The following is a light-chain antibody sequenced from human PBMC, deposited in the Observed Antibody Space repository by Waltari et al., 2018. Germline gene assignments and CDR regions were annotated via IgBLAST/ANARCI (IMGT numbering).Light chain of an antibody. CDR1: SSDVGRNNQ. J-gene: IGLJ2*01. Sequence: QSALPQPPSVSGSPGQSVTISCTGNSSDVGRNNQVSWYKNYPVKAPILMHFDATERAPGVPARLSGSKSGNTASLTISGLQTEDEADYYCCSYAGRYVVFGGGTKVTVL. V-gene: IGLV2-11*01. CDR2: DAT. CDR3: CSYAGRYVV.